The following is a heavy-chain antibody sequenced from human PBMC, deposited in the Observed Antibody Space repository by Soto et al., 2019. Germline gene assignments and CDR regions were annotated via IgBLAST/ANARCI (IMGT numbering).Heavy chain of an antibody. CDR3: ARGSSIGWYDQEYYYYMDV. D-gene: IGHD6-19*01. J-gene: IGHJ6*03. CDR2: IYHSGST. V-gene: IGHV4-4*02. CDR1: SGSISSSNW. Sequence: SETLSLTCAVSSGSISSSNWWSWVRQPPGKGLEWIGEIYHSGSTNYNPSLKSRVTISVDKSKNQFSLKLSSVTAADTAVYYCARGSSIGWYDQEYYYYMDVWGKGTTVTVSS.